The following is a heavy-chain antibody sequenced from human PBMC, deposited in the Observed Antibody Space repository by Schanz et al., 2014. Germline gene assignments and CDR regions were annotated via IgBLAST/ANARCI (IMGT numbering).Heavy chain of an antibody. CDR1: GFTFSSYG. J-gene: IGHJ6*02. Sequence: QVQLVESGGGVVQFGRSLRLSCVASGFTFSSYGMHWVRQAPGKGLEWVAVIWYDENNKYYADSVKGRFTISRDNSENTLYLQMNSLSADDTAVSYCAKAMGYCSGGNCCGWYYYRVDVWGQGTTVTVSS. CDR2: IWYDENNK. V-gene: IGHV3-33*06. CDR3: AKAMGYCSGGNCCGWYYYRVDV. D-gene: IGHD2-15*01.